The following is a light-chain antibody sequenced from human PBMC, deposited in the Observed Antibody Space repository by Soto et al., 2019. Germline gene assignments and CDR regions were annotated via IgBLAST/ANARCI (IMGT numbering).Light chain of an antibody. J-gene: IGKJ2*01. V-gene: IGKV3-15*01. CDR3: QQYNNWPPRT. Sequence: EIVMTQSPVTLSVSPGERATLSCRASQSISNHLAWYQQKPGQPPRLLIYGASTRATGIPARFSGSGSGTEFILIISSLQSEDFAVYYCQQYNNWPPRTFGQGTKLEIK. CDR2: GAS. CDR1: QSISNH.